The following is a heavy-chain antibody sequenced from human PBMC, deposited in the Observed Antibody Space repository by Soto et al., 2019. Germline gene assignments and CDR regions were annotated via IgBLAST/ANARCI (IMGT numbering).Heavy chain of an antibody. Sequence: ASVNVSCKASGYTFTSYAMHWVRQAPGQRLEWMGWINAGNGNTKYSQKFQGRVTITRDTSASTAYMELSSLRSEDTAVYYCARAPSSIAVWFDPWGQGTLVTVSS. V-gene: IGHV1-3*01. D-gene: IGHD6-6*01. CDR1: GYTFTSYA. J-gene: IGHJ5*02. CDR2: INAGNGNT. CDR3: ARAPSSIAVWFDP.